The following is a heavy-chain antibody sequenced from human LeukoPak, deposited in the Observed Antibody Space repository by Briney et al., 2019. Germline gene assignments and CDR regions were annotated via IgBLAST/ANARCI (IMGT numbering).Heavy chain of an antibody. CDR1: GFTFNSYS. Sequence: GGSLRLSCAASGFTFNSYSLNWVRQAPGEGLEWVSSISSTSEYIHYADSVKGRFTISRDNAKNSLYLQMNSLRAEDTAVYYCARPHGGTIFGVVIDYYYYYMDVWGKGTTVTVSS. D-gene: IGHD3-3*01. CDR2: ISSTSEYI. V-gene: IGHV3-21*01. J-gene: IGHJ6*03. CDR3: ARPHGGTIFGVVIDYYYYYMDV.